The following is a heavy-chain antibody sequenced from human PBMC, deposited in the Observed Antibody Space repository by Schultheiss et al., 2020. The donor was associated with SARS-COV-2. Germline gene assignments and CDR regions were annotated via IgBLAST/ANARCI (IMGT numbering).Heavy chain of an antibody. D-gene: IGHD3-10*01. CDR3: ARPYYYGSGSSSMDV. Sequence: GESLKISCAASGFTFSSYSMNWVRQAPRKGLEWVSYISSSSSTIYYADSVKGRFTISRDNAKNSLYLQMNSLRDEDTAVYYCARPYYYGSGSSSMDVWGQGTTVTVSS. CDR1: GFTFSSYS. J-gene: IGHJ6*02. CDR2: ISSSSSTI. V-gene: IGHV3-48*02.